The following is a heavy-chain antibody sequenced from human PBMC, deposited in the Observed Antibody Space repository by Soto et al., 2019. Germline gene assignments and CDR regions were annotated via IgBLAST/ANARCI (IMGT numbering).Heavy chain of an antibody. CDR2: ISGSVGST. D-gene: IGHD5-18*01. J-gene: IGHJ4*02. V-gene: IGHV3-23*01. Sequence: EVQLLESGGGLVQPGGSLRLSCAASGFTFSSYAMSWVRQAPGKGLEWVSAISGSVGSTYDADSVKGQFTISRDNSKNTLYLQMNGLRAEDTAVYYCAKDLYSYGYASLDYWGQGTLVTVSS. CDR3: AKDLYSYGYASLDY. CDR1: GFTFSSYA.